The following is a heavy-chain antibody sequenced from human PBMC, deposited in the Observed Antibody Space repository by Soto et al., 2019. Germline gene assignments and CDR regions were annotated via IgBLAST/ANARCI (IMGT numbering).Heavy chain of an antibody. D-gene: IGHD6-19*01. J-gene: IGHJ3*01. Sequence: EVQLLESGGGLVQPGGSLRLSCAASGLTFSNYGMNWVRQAPGKGLEWVGGISGTGGSAYHADSVKGRLTISRDNSKNTLYLQRNSLRAEDTAIYYCVKEGSGWDSRGFFDFWGRGTMVTVSS. CDR3: VKEGSGWDSRGFFDF. CDR1: GLTFSNYG. CDR2: ISGTGGSA. V-gene: IGHV3-23*01.